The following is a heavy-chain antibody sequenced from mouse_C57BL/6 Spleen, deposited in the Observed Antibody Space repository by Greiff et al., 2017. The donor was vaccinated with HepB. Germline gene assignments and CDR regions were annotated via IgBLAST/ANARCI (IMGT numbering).Heavy chain of an antibody. CDR1: GYTFTSYW. V-gene: IGHV1-69*01. CDR2: IDPSDSYT. Sequence: QVQLQQSGAELVMPGASVKLSCKASGYTFTSYWMHWVKQRPGQGLEWIGEIDPSDSYTNYNQKFKGKSTLTVDKSSSTAYMQLSSLTSEDSAVYYCARERYYDGSRGNFDVWGTGTTVTVSS. J-gene: IGHJ1*03. D-gene: IGHD1-1*01. CDR3: ARERYYDGSRGNFDV.